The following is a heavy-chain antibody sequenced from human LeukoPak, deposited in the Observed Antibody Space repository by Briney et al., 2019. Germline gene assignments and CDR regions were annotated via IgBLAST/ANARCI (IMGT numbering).Heavy chain of an antibody. Sequence: PGGSLRLSCAASGFTFSNYWMSWVRQAPGKGLEWVANIKQDGSEKYYVDSVKGRFTISRDNAKNSLYLQMNSLRAEDTAVYYCARVYAAARIDYWGQGTLVTVSS. CDR1: GFTFSNYW. J-gene: IGHJ4*02. CDR2: IKQDGSEK. D-gene: IGHD2-8*01. CDR3: ARVYAAARIDY. V-gene: IGHV3-7*01.